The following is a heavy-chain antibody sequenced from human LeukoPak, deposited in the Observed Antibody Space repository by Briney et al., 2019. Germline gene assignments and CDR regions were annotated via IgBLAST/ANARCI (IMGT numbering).Heavy chain of an antibody. Sequence: GGSLRLSCAASGFTFSSYGIHWVRQAPAKGLEWVAVISYDGSNKYYADSVKGRFTISRDNSKNTLYLQMNSLRAEDTAVYYCAKIPNSSGPFDYWGQGTLVTVSS. J-gene: IGHJ4*02. D-gene: IGHD3-22*01. CDR1: GFTFSSYG. V-gene: IGHV3-30*18. CDR3: AKIPNSSGPFDY. CDR2: ISYDGSNK.